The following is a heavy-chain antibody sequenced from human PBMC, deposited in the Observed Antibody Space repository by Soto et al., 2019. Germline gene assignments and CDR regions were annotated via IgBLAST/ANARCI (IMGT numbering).Heavy chain of an antibody. CDR3: ARENWNYWFDP. CDR1: GGSISSGGYY. D-gene: IGHD1-7*01. Sequence: TLSLTCTVSGGSISSGGYYWSWIRQHPGKGLEWIGYIYYSGSTYYNPSLKSRVTISVDTSKNQFSLKLSSVTAADTAVYYCARENWNYWFDPWGQGTLVTVSS. V-gene: IGHV4-31*03. CDR2: IYYSGST. J-gene: IGHJ5*02.